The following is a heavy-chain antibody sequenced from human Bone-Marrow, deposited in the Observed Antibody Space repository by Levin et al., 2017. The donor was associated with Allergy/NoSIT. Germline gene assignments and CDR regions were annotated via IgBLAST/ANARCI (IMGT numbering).Heavy chain of an antibody. CDR1: GFTFSSYA. Sequence: GESLKISCAASGFTFSSYAMHWVRQAPGKGLEWVAVISYDGSNKYYADSVKGRFTISRDNSKNTLYLQMNSLRAEDTAVYYCARDITYYDFWSGYLSYYYGMDVWGQGTTVTVSS. D-gene: IGHD3-3*01. J-gene: IGHJ6*02. CDR3: ARDITYYDFWSGYLSYYYGMDV. CDR2: ISYDGSNK. V-gene: IGHV3-30-3*01.